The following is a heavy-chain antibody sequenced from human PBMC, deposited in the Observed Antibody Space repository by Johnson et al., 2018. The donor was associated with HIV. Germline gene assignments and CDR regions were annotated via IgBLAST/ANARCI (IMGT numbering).Heavy chain of an antibody. CDR2: IYSGGST. CDR1: GFTVSSNY. CDR3: VVEGSGSHGNDAFDI. V-gene: IGHV3-66*03. D-gene: IGHD3-10*01. Sequence: EVQLVESGGGLIQPGGSLRLSCAASGFTVSSNYMSWVRQAPGKGLEWVSVIYSGGSTYYADSAKGRFAISRDNSKNRLYMEMNSLRAEDTAVYYCVVEGSGSHGNDAFDIWGQGTMVTVSS. J-gene: IGHJ3*02.